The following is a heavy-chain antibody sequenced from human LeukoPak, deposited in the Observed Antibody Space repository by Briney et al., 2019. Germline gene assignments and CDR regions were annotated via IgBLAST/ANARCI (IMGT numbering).Heavy chain of an antibody. J-gene: IGHJ3*01. CDR1: GFNIGSYW. V-gene: IGHV3-7*01. CDR2: IRQDGSEK. D-gene: IGHD2/OR15-2a*01. Sequence: GGSLRLSCAGSGFNIGSYWMSWVRQAPGKGLEWVANIRQDGSEKYYVDSVKGRLTSSRDNAKNSLYLQMNSLRAEDTGIYYCARAGYYGDDAFDLWGQGTMVTVSS. CDR3: ARAGYYGDDAFDL.